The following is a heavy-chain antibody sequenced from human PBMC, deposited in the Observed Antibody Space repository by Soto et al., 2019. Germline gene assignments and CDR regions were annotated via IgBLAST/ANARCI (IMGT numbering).Heavy chain of an antibody. CDR3: ARGGRYCSSTSCYDYYYYMGG. Sequence: SETLSLTCTVSGGSISSYYWSWIRQPPGKGLEWIGYIYYSGSTNYNPSLKSRVTISVDTSKNQFSLKLSSVTAADTAVYYCARGGRYCSSTSCYDYYYYMGGWGKGTTVTVSS. J-gene: IGHJ6*03. D-gene: IGHD2-2*01. CDR1: GGSISSYY. CDR2: IYYSGST. V-gene: IGHV4-59*08.